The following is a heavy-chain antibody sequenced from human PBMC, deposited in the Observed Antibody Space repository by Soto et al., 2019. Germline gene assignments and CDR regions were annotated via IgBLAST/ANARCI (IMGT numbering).Heavy chain of an antibody. CDR1: GFTFGPYW. V-gene: IGHV3-74*01. J-gene: IGHJ4*02. CDR3: ASVGSGYYNY. Sequence: EVQLVESGGGLVQPGGSLRLSCAASGFTFGPYWMHWVRQVPGKGLVWLSRINSDGSSTNYADSVKGRFTISRDNAQSTLSLQMHSLRAADTAVYYCASVGSGYYNYWGQGTLVTVSS. CDR2: INSDGSST. D-gene: IGHD3-22*01.